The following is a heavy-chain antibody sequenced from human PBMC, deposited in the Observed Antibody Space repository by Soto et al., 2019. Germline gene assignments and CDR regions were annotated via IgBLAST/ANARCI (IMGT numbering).Heavy chain of an antibody. D-gene: IGHD4-4*01. Sequence: GWSLRLSCAASGFTVSSNYMTGVRQAPGKGLEWVSVIYSGGNTYYGDSVKGRFTISRDNSKNTVYLQMNSLRVEDTGVDYCARGTVQEFGLDVWGQGSTVTVSS. CDR3: ARGTVQEFGLDV. CDR1: GFTVSSNY. CDR2: IYSGGNT. V-gene: IGHV3-66*01. J-gene: IGHJ6*02.